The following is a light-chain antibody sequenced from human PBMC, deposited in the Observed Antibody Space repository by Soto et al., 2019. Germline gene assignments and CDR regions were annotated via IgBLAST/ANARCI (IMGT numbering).Light chain of an antibody. CDR1: QSISSW. V-gene: IGKV1-5*03. CDR3: QQYNSYSWT. CDR2: KAS. J-gene: IGKJ1*01. Sequence: DIQMTQSHSTLSASVGDRATITCRASQSISSWLAWYQQKPGKAPKLLIYKASSLESGVPSRFSGSGSGTEFTLTISSLQPDDFATYYCQQYNSYSWTFGQGTKVDIK.